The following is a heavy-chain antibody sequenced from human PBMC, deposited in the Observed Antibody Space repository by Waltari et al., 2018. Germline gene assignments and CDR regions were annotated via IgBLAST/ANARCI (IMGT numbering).Heavy chain of an antibody. J-gene: IGHJ4*02. Sequence: QVQLVQSGAEVKKPGSSVKVSCKASGGTFSSYAISWVRQAPGQGLEWMGGIIPIFGTANYAQKCQGRVTITTDESTSTAYMELSSLRSEDTAVYYCARGGNYDYVWGSYRYSYFDYWGQGTLVTVSS. CDR2: IIPIFGTA. CDR3: ARGGNYDYVWGSYRYSYFDY. V-gene: IGHV1-69*05. D-gene: IGHD3-16*02. CDR1: GGTFSSYA.